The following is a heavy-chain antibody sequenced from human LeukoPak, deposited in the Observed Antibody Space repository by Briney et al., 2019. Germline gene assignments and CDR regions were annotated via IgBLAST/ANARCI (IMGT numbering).Heavy chain of an antibody. CDR2: ISGSGGST. D-gene: IGHD1-26*01. CDR3: AKVGQWELRGFDY. Sequence: GGSLRLSCAASGFTFSSYGMSWVRQAPGKGLEWVSAISGSGGSTYYADSVKGRFTISRDNSKNTLYLQMNSLRAEDTAVYYCAKVGQWELRGFDYWGQGTLVTVSS. CDR1: GFTFSSYG. V-gene: IGHV3-23*01. J-gene: IGHJ4*02.